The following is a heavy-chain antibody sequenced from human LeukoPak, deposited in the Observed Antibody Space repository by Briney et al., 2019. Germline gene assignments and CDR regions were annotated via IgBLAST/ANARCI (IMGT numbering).Heavy chain of an antibody. J-gene: IGHJ4*02. D-gene: IGHD4-17*01. Sequence: GASVKVSCKASGYTITGYYMHWVRQAPGQGLEWMGRINPNSGGSNSAQKFQGRITMTRDTSISTAYMELSGLRSDDTAVYYCARNRGEVTVSYFNYWGQGTLVTAS. CDR2: INPNSGGS. CDR1: GYTITGYY. V-gene: IGHV1-2*06. CDR3: ARNRGEVTVSYFNY.